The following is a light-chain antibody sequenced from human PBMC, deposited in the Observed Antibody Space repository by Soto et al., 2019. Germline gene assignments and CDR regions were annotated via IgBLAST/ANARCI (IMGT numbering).Light chain of an antibody. CDR1: SSDVGGYNY. CDR3: SSYAGSNNVV. CDR2: EVS. Sequence: QSALTQPPSASGSPGQSVTISCTGTSSDVGGYNYVSWYQQHPGKAPKLMLYEVSKRPSGVPDRFSGSKSGNTDSLTVSGLQAEDEADYYCSSYAGSNNVVFGGGTKLTVL. V-gene: IGLV2-8*01. J-gene: IGLJ2*01.